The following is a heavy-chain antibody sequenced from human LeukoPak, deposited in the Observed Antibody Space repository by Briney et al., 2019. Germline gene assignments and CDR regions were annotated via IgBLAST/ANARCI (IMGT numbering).Heavy chain of an antibody. Sequence: SETLSLTCTVSGGSTNSYYWSWIRQPPGRGLEYIGYIYYSGSTDYNPSLKSRVTISVDTSKNRFSLNLSSVTAADTAVYYCARHSGRLGPFDYWGQGTLVTVSS. V-gene: IGHV4-59*08. CDR2: IYYSGST. CDR3: ARHSGRLGPFDY. J-gene: IGHJ4*02. D-gene: IGHD5-12*01. CDR1: GGSTNSYY.